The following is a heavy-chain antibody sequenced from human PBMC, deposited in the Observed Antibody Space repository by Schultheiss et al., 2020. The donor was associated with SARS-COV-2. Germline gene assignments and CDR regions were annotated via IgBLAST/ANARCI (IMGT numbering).Heavy chain of an antibody. Sequence: GGSLRLSCAASGFTFSSYAMSWVRQAPGKGLEWVAVISYDGSNKYYADSVKGRFTISRDNAKNSLYLQMNSLRAEDTAVYYCAREKSGTYYDFWSGLSLFDYWGQGTLVTVSS. CDR3: AREKSGTYYDFWSGLSLFDY. D-gene: IGHD3-3*01. J-gene: IGHJ4*02. CDR2: ISYDGSNK. V-gene: IGHV3-30*04. CDR1: GFTFSSYA.